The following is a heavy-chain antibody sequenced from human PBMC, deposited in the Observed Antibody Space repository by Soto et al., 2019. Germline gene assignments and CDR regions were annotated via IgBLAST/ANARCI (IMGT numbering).Heavy chain of an antibody. V-gene: IGHV1-46*01. CDR1: GYTYTIYS. CDR3: AREGDSSLADHYGMDV. Sequence: GPSGRVDCKCSGYTYTIYSSSGVRHAPGQGLEWMGIISASGGSTSYAQKFQGRVTMTRDTSTSTVYMELSSLRSEDTAVYYCAREGDSSLADHYGMDVWGQGTTVTVSS. CDR2: ISASGGST. D-gene: IGHD3-22*01. J-gene: IGHJ6*02.